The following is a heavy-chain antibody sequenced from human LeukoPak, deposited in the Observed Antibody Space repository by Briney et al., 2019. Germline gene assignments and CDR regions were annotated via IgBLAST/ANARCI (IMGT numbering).Heavy chain of an antibody. D-gene: IGHD1-26*01. CDR3: ARETGATSNFDY. CDR2: IYYSGST. J-gene: IGHJ4*02. CDR1: GGSISSSSYY. V-gene: IGHV4-39*07. Sequence: SETLSLTCTVSGGSISSSSYYWGWIRQPPGKGLEWIGSIYYSGSTYYNPSLKSRVTISVDTSKNQFSLKLSSVTAADTAVYYCARETGATSNFDYWGQGTLVTVSS.